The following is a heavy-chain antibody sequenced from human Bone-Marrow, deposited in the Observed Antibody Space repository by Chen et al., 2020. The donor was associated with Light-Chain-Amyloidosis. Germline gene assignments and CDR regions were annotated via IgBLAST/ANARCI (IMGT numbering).Heavy chain of an antibody. J-gene: IGHJ4*02. V-gene: IGHV3-30*18. D-gene: IGHD1-26*01. CDR3: VKTSGGYFLYPDF. CDR2: ISYDGSRI. Sequence: QVQLVESGGGVVQPGRPLRLSCAGSGFTFSDYGMHWVRQVPGKGLEWVAVISYDGSRIYYEDSVKGRFTISRDNSKSTLSLQMNSLRTEDTAVYFCVKTSGGYFLYPDFWGQGTLVTVSS. CDR1: GFTFSDYG.